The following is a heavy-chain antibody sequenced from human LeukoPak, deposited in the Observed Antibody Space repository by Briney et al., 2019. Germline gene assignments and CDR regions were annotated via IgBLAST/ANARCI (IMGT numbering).Heavy chain of an antibody. V-gene: IGHV1-8*01. Sequence: GASVKVSCKTSGYTFTNLDINWLRQAPGQGLEWMGWMSPNSGDTGYAQKFQGRVSMTRDIFKSTAYMELSSLRSEDTAIYYCASNPPNTGDFYYWGLGTLVNVSS. J-gene: IGHJ4*02. CDR1: GYTFTNLD. CDR2: MSPNSGDT. D-gene: IGHD1-1*01. CDR3: ASNPPNTGDFYY.